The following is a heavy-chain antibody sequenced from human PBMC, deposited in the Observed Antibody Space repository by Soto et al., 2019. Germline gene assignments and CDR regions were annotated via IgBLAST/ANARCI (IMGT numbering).Heavy chain of an antibody. D-gene: IGHD3-10*01. Sequence: ASVKVSCKASGYTFTSYAMHWVRQAPGQRLEWMGWINAGNGNTKYSQKFQGRVTITRDTSASTAYMELSSLRSEDTAVYYCAGDRASLWFGELLLDVWGKGTTVTVSS. CDR1: GYTFTSYA. CDR2: INAGNGNT. J-gene: IGHJ6*04. CDR3: AGDRASLWFGELLLDV. V-gene: IGHV1-3*01.